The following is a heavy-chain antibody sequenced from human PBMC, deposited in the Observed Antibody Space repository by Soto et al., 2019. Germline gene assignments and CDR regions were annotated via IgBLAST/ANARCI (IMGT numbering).Heavy chain of an antibody. CDR3: ARLRLRGVYYYYYYGMDV. Sequence: PGGSLRLSCAASGFTFSSYWMSWVRQAPGKGLEWVANIKQDGSEKYYVDSVKGRFTISRDNAKNSLYLQMNSLRAEDTAVYYCARLRLRGVYYYYYYGMDVWGQGTTVTVSS. CDR1: GFTFSSYW. D-gene: IGHD3-10*01. V-gene: IGHV3-7*03. CDR2: IKQDGSEK. J-gene: IGHJ6*02.